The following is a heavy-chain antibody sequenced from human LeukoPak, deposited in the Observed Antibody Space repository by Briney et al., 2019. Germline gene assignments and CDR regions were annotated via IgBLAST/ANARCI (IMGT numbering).Heavy chain of an antibody. CDR3: AKDRSGDYPTD. CDR2: ISYDGSNK. V-gene: IGHV3-30*18. CDR1: GFTFSSYG. J-gene: IGHJ4*02. Sequence: GSLRLSCAASGFTFSSYGMHWVRQAPGKGLEWVAVISYDGSNKYYADSVKGRFTISRDNSKNTLYLQMNSLRAEDTAVYYCAKDRSGDYPTDWGQGTLVTVSS. D-gene: IGHD4-17*01.